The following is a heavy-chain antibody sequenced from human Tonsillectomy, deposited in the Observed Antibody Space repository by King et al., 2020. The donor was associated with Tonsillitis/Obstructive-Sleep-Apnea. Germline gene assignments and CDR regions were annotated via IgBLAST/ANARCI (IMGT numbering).Heavy chain of an antibody. D-gene: IGHD2-2*01. CDR1: GFTFSSYA. CDR3: ARGGYCSSTSCPEGYYYYYMDV. V-gene: IGHV3-30*04. CDR2: ISYDGSNK. J-gene: IGHJ6*03. Sequence: VQLVESGGGVVQPGRSLRLSCAASGFTFSSYAMHWVRQAPGKGLEWVAVISYDGSNKYYADSVKGRFTISRDNSKNTLYLQMNSLRAEDTAVYYCARGGYCSSTSCPEGYYYYYMDVCCKGTTVTVSS.